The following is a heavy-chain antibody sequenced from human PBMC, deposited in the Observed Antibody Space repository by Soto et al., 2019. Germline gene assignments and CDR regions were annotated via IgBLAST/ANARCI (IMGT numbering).Heavy chain of an antibody. V-gene: IGHV3-23*01. CDR2: VSASGLNT. Sequence: PGGSLRLSCAASGFTFSTYAMAWVRQAPGKGLEWVSGVSASGLNTDYADPVKGRFYISRDNSKNTLYLQMNSLRAEDTAVYYCAVAVAGPTAIGYWGQGTLVTVSS. CDR3: AVAVAGPTAIGY. J-gene: IGHJ4*02. D-gene: IGHD6-19*01. CDR1: GFTFSTYA.